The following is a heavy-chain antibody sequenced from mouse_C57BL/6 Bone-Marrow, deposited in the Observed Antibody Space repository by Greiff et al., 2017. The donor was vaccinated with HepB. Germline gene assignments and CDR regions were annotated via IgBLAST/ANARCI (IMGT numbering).Heavy chain of an antibody. J-gene: IGHJ3*01. CDR2: IYPGDGDT. CDR3: ARERIYDGYYIFAY. CDR1: GYAFSSSW. Sequence: QVQLQQSGPELVKPGASVKISCKASGYAFSSSWMNWVKQRPGKGLEWIGRIYPGDGDTNYNGKFKGKATLTVDKSSSTAYMQLSSLTSEDSAVYFCARERIYDGYYIFAYWGQGTLVTVSA. D-gene: IGHD2-3*01. V-gene: IGHV1-82*01.